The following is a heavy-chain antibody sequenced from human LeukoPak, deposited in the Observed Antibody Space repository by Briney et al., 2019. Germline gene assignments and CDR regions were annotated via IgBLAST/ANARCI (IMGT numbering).Heavy chain of an antibody. V-gene: IGHV4-59*01. J-gene: IGHJ4*02. Sequence: PSETLSLTCTVSGGSISSYYWSWIRQPPGKGLEWIGYIYYSGSTNYNPSLKSRVTISVDTSKNQFSLKLSSVTAADTAVYYCARFPLVGATPFDYWGQGTLVTVSS. CDR3: ARFPLVGATPFDY. CDR2: IYYSGST. D-gene: IGHD1-26*01. CDR1: GGSISSYY.